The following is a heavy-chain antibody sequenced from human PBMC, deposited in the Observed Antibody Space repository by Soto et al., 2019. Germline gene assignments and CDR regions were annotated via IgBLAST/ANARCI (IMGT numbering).Heavy chain of an antibody. CDR2: IYYSGST. Sequence: TLCLPCSVAEGKIRSLGDCRSWIRQTPGKGLEWIGSIYYSGSTYYNPSLKSRVTISVDTSKNQFSLKLSSVTAADTAVYYCRYFDWLSLYAVWGQGTLVTVSS. D-gene: IGHD3-9*01. J-gene: IGHJ4*02. CDR1: EGKIRSLGDC. V-gene: IGHV4-39*01. CDR3: RYFDWLSLYAV.